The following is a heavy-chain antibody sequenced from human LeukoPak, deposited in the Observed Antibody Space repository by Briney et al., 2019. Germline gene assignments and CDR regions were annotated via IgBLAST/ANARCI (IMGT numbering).Heavy chain of an antibody. CDR3: ARGIPAAAGGNWFDP. Sequence: ASVKVSCKASGYTFTSYDINWVRQATGQGLEWMGWMNPNSGNTDYAQKFQGRVTMTSDTSISTAYMELSSLRSEDTAVYCCARGIPAAAGGNWFDPWGQGTLVTVSS. CDR2: MNPNSGNT. CDR1: GYTFTSYD. V-gene: IGHV1-8*01. D-gene: IGHD6-25*01. J-gene: IGHJ5*02.